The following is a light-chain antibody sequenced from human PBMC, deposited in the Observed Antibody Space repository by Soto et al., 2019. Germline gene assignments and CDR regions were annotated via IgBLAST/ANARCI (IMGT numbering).Light chain of an antibody. CDR2: DAS. J-gene: IGKJ5*01. CDR3: QQYYSYPQIT. CDR1: QDISNY. V-gene: IGKV1-33*01. Sequence: DIQMTQSPSTLSASVGDRVTITCQASQDISNYLNWYQQKPGKAPKLLIYDASNLETGVPSRFSGSGSGTDFTLTISCLQSEDFATYYCQQYYSYPQITFGQGTRLEIK.